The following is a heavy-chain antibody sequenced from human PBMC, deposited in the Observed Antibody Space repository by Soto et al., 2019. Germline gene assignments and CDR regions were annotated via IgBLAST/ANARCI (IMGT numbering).Heavy chain of an antibody. CDR1: GYTFTSYY. J-gene: IGHJ4*02. CDR2: INPNDGTT. V-gene: IGHV1-46*01. CDR3: ARETSSGWRPFDY. Sequence: QVQLVQSGAEVKKPGASVKVSCKASGYTFTSYYLHWIRQAPGQGLEWMGIINPNDGTTSYAQKFQDRLTMTRDTSTSTVYMDLSSLRSEDTAFYYCARETSSGWRPFDYWGQGTLVTVSS. D-gene: IGHD6-19*01.